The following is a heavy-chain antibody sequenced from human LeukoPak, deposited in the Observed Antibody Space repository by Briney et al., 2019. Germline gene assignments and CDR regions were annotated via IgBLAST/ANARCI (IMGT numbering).Heavy chain of an antibody. Sequence: SETLSLTCTVSGGSISSYYWSWIRQPPGKGLEWIGYIYYSGSTNYNPSLKSRVTISVDTSKNQFSLKLSSATAADTAVYYCARATYYYGSGSQNFDHWGRGTLVTVSS. CDR1: GGSISSYY. D-gene: IGHD3-10*01. CDR3: ARATYYYGSGSQNFDH. V-gene: IGHV4-59*01. CDR2: IYYSGST. J-gene: IGHJ4*02.